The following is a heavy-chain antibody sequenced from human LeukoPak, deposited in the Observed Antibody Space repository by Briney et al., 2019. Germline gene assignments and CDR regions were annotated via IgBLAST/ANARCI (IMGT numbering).Heavy chain of an antibody. CDR1: GFTFSSYA. D-gene: IGHD2-21*01. CDR3: ARATASNWFDP. Sequence: QAGGSLRLSCAASGFTFSSYAMSWVRQAPGKGLEWVANIKEDGSEKYYVDSVKGRFTISRDNAKNSMYLQMNSLRAEDTAVYYCARATASNWFDPWGQGTLVTVSS. V-gene: IGHV3-7*01. CDR2: IKEDGSEK. J-gene: IGHJ5*02.